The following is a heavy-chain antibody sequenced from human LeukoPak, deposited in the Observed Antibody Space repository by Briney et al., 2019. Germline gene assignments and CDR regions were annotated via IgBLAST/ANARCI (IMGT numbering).Heavy chain of an antibody. CDR3: ARETLEMYYYDSSGYYRRGHAFDI. J-gene: IGHJ3*02. CDR2: IYYSGST. D-gene: IGHD3-22*01. V-gene: IGHV4-59*01. CDR1: GGSISGYY. Sequence: SETLSLTCTVSGGSISGYYWSWIRQPPGKGLEWIGYIYYSGSTNYNPSLKSRVTISVDTSKNQFSLKLSSVTAADTAVYYCARETLEMYYYDSSGYYRRGHAFDIWGQGTMVTVSS.